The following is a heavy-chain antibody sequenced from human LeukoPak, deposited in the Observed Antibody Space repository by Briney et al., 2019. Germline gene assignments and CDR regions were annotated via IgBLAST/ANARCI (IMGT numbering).Heavy chain of an antibody. D-gene: IGHD3-9*01. CDR1: GFTFSSYG. CDR2: ISYDGSNK. V-gene: IGHV3-30*18. J-gene: IGHJ4*02. Sequence: GGSLRLSCAASGFTFSSYGMHWVRQAPGKGLEWVAVISYDGSNKYYADSVKGRFTISRDNSKNTLYLQMNSLRAEDTAVYYCAKDVERLDYFDYWGQGTLVTVSS. CDR3: AKDVERLDYFDY.